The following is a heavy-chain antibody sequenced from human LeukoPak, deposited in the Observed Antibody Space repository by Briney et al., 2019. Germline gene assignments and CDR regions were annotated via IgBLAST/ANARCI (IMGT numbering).Heavy chain of an antibody. CDR2: IRYDGSNK. J-gene: IGHJ6*03. CDR3: ARDRNWSYYYYMDV. V-gene: IGHV3-30*02. D-gene: IGHD1-1*01. CDR1: GFTFSSYG. Sequence: GGSLRLSCAASGFTFSSYGMHWVRQAPGKGLEWVAFIRYDGSNKYYADSVKGRFTISRDNSKNTLYLQMNSLRAEDTAVYYCARDRNWSYYYYMDVWGKGTTVTVSS.